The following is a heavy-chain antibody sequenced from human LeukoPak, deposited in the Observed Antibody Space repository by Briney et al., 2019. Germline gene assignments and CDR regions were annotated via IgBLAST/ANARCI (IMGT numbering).Heavy chain of an antibody. D-gene: IGHD3-10*01. CDR2: ISSSSSTI. Sequence: GGSLRLSCAASGFTFRNFAMHWVRQAPGKGLEWVSYISSSSSTIYYADSVKGRFTISRDNAKNSLYLQMNSLRAEDTAVYYCARGSPRGGPDYWGQGTLVTVSS. CDR1: GFTFRNFA. V-gene: IGHV3-48*01. CDR3: ARGSPRGGPDY. J-gene: IGHJ4*02.